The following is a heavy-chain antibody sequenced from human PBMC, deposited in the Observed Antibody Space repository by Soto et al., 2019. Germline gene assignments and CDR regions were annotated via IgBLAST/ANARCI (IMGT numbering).Heavy chain of an antibody. J-gene: IGHJ3*01. CDR2: IHSSGST. Sequence: SETLSLTCTVSGASITSSYWRWIRQSPGKRLEWIGYIHSSGSTKNNPSVDSRVTISADTSKNQFTLKLRSVSAADTAVYYCVRGYFDGRGYSNPFDLWGQGTMVTVSS. D-gene: IGHD3-22*01. CDR3: VRGYFDGRGYSNPFDL. CDR1: GASITSSY. V-gene: IGHV4-59*01.